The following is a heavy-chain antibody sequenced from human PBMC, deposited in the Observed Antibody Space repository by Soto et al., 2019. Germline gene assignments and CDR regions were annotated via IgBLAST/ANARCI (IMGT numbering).Heavy chain of an antibody. V-gene: IGHV3-33*01. CDR1: GFTFSSYG. D-gene: IGHD6-19*01. J-gene: IGHJ2*01. Sequence: QVQLVESGGGLVQPGRSLRLSCAASGFTFSSYGMHWVRQAPGKGLEWVAVIWYDGSNKYYADSVKGRFTISRDNSKNPLYLQMNSLRAEDTAVYYCARDYEVAEWYFDLWGRGTLVTVSS. CDR2: IWYDGSNK. CDR3: ARDYEVAEWYFDL.